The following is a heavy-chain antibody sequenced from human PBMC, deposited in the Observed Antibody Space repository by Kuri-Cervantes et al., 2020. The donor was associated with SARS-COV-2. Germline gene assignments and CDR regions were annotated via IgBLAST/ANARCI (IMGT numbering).Heavy chain of an antibody. CDR2: MNGDGSTI. V-gene: IGHV3-74*01. J-gene: IGHJ6*02. CDR1: GFTFSRDT. CDR3: AREDKGPYYYYGMDV. Sequence: GESLKISCAASGFTFSRDTMYWVCQAPGKGLVWVSRMNGDGSTITYADSVKGRFTISRDNAKNTLYLQMNSLRAEDTAVYYCAREDKGPYYYYGMDVWGQGTTVTVSS.